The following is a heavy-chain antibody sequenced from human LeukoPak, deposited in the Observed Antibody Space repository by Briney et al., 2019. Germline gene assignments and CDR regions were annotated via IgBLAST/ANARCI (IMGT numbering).Heavy chain of an antibody. D-gene: IGHD3-16*01. CDR3: AREGYVAFDI. Sequence: SETLSLTCTVSGGSISSYYWSWIRQPPGKGLEWIGYIYYSGSTNYNPSLKSRVTISVDTSKNQFSLKLSPVTAADTAVYYCAREGYVAFDIWGQGTMVTVSS. CDR1: GGSISSYY. CDR2: IYYSGST. V-gene: IGHV4-59*01. J-gene: IGHJ3*02.